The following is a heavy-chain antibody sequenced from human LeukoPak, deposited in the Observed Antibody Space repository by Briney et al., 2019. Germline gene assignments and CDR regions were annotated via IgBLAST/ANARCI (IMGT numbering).Heavy chain of an antibody. J-gene: IGHJ4*02. D-gene: IGHD6-13*01. CDR2: ISTYNGNT. Sequence: GASVKVSCKASGYTFTSYGISWVRQAPGQGLEWMGWISTYNGNTNYAQKFQGRVILTRDTSITTSYMELTSLTSDDTAVYYCARASLASAGTRFWGQGTLVTVSS. CDR1: GYTFTSYG. CDR3: ARASLASAGTRF. V-gene: IGHV1-18*01.